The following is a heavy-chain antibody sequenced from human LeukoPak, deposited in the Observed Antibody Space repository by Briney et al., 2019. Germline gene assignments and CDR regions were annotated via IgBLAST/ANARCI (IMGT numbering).Heavy chain of an antibody. CDR2: IKQDGSQR. J-gene: IGHJ4*02. CDR3: ARRGGSSSRRSAIDY. V-gene: IGHV3-7*01. CDR1: GFTVSDYW. Sequence: GRSLRLSCTASGFTVSDYWMTWVRPPPGEGPEWVANIKQDGSQRYYVDSVRGRFTISRDNAKNSFFLQMNGLRAEDTAVYYCARRGGSSSRRSAIDYWGQGNLVTVSS. D-gene: IGHD6-6*01.